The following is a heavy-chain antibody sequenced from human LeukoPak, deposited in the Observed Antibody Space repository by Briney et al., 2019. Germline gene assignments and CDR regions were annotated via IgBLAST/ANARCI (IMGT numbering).Heavy chain of an antibody. CDR3: ARDNDSRDPPHFDY. CDR2: MNPNSGNT. CDR1: GYTFTSYD. Sequence: ASVKVSCKASGYTFTSYDINWVRQATGQGLEWMGWMNPNSGNTGYAQRFQGRVTITRNTSISTAHMELSSLRSEDTAVYYCARDNDSRDPPHFDYWGQGTLVTVPS. J-gene: IGHJ4*02. D-gene: IGHD3-16*01. V-gene: IGHV1-8*03.